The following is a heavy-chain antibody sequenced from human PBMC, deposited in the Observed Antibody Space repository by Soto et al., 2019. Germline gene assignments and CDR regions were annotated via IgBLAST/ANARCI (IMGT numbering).Heavy chain of an antibody. V-gene: IGHV3-7*01. Sequence: EGSLRLSCAASGFTFSTYWMNWVRQAPGKGLEWVANIKQDGSEKYYVDSVKGRFAISRDNAKDSLFLQVNNLRAEDTAVYYCVRDWSTFWGMDVWGQGTTVTDS. J-gene: IGHJ6*02. CDR1: GFTFSTYW. CDR2: IKQDGSEK. CDR3: VRDWSTFWGMDV.